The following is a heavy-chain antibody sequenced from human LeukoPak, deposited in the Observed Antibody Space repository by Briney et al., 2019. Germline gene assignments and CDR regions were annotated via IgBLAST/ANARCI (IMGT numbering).Heavy chain of an antibody. CDR1: GGSFSGYY. CDR3: ERGRGIVGANPWGY. V-gene: IGHV4-34*01. Sequence: SETLSLTCAVYGGSFSGYYWSWIRQPPGKGLEWVGEINHIGSTNYNPSLKSRVTISVDTSKHQSSMKLSSVTAEDTAVYYCERGRGIVGANPWGYWGQGTLVTVSS. CDR2: INHIGST. D-gene: IGHD1-26*01. J-gene: IGHJ4*02.